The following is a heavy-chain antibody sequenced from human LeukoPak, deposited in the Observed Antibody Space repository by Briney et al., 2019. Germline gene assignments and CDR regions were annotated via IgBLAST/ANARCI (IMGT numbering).Heavy chain of an antibody. Sequence: SETLSLTCTVSGGSISSSSYFWGWIRQPPGKGLEWIGSTHYSGSTYYNPSLRSRVTMFVDTSKNQFSLKLSSVTAADTAVYYCARDSPYYYYDSSGYYHIGGFDYWGQGTLVTVSS. CDR3: ARDSPYYYYDSSGYYHIGGFDY. CDR1: GGSISSSSYF. CDR2: THYSGST. D-gene: IGHD3-22*01. V-gene: IGHV4-39*02. J-gene: IGHJ4*02.